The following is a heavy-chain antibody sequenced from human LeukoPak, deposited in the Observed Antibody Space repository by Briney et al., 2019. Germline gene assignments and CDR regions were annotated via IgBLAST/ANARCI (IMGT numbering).Heavy chain of an antibody. CDR3: ARDRYSSSWYDGFDP. D-gene: IGHD6-13*01. CDR2: IYYSGST. Sequence: ASETLSLTCTVSGGSISSSSYYWGWIRQPPGKGLEWIGSIYYSGSTYYNPSLKSRVTISVDTSKNQFSLKLSSVTAADTAVYYCARDRYSSSWYDGFDPWGQGTLVTVSS. CDR1: GGSISSSSYY. J-gene: IGHJ5*02. V-gene: IGHV4-39*02.